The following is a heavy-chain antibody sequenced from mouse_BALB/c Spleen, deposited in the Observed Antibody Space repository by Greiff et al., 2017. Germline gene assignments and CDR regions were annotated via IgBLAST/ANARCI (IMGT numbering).Heavy chain of an antibody. J-gene: IGHJ4*01. CDR2: ISDGGSYT. D-gene: IGHD3-3*01. Sequence: EVNVVESGGGLVKPGGSLKLSCAASGFTFSDYYMYWVRQTPEKRLEWVATISDGGSYTYYPDSVKGRFTISRDNAKNNLYLQMSSLKSEDTAMYYCARGGGRGAMDYWGQGTSVTVSS. CDR1: GFTFSDYY. CDR3: ARGGGRGAMDY. V-gene: IGHV5-4*02.